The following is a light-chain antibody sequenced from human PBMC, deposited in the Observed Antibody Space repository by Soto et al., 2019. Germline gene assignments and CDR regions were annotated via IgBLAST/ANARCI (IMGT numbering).Light chain of an antibody. J-gene: IGKJ4*01. V-gene: IGKV3-20*01. CDR1: QSVSSSY. Sequence: EIVLTQSPGTLSLSPGERATLSCRASQSVSSSYLAWYQQKPGQAPRLLIYGASSRATGIPDRFSGSGSGTDFTLSISRVEPVDFAVYYCQQYGSSPLTFGGGTKVEIK. CDR2: GAS. CDR3: QQYGSSPLT.